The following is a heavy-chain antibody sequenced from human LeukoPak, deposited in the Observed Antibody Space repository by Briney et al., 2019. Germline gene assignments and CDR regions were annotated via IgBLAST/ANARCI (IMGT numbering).Heavy chain of an antibody. CDR3: AKDRSSGSYPYYFDY. CDR2: IRYDGSNK. V-gene: IGHV3-30*02. D-gene: IGHD1-26*01. CDR1: GFTFSSYG. Sequence: TGGSLRFSCAASGFTFSSYGMHWVRQAPGKGLERVAFIRYDGSNKYYADSVKGRFTISRDNSKNTLYLQMNSLRAEDTAVYYCAKDRSSGSYPYYFDYWGQGTLVTVPS. J-gene: IGHJ4*02.